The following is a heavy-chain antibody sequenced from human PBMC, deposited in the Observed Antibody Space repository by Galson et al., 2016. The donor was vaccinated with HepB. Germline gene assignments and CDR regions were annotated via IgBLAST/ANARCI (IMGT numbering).Heavy chain of an antibody. CDR1: GFSFDRHG. CDR3: ARESGGYSPGYWSTWYFFDL. CDR2: LWYDGSNE. Sequence: SLRLSCAASGFSFDRHGMHWVRQAPGKGLEWVAGLWYDGSNENYEESVKGRFTISRDNSKNMMYLQMTRLRAEDTAVYFCARESGGYSPGYWSTWYFFDLWGQGTLVTVSS. V-gene: IGHV3-33*01. D-gene: IGHD5-18*01. J-gene: IGHJ4*02.